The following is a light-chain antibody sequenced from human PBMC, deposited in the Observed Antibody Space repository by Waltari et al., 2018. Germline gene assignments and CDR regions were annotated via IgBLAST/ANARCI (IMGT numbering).Light chain of an antibody. CDR3: QQYYSTPQT. J-gene: IGKJ4*01. CDR2: WAS. CDR1: QSVLYSSNNKNY. V-gene: IGKV4-1*01. Sequence: DIVMTQSPDSLAVSLGERAHINCKSSQSVLYSSNNKNYLAWYQQKPGQPPKLLIYWASTRESGVPDRFSGSGSGTDFTLTISSLQAEDVAVYYCQQYYSTPQTFGGGTKVEIK.